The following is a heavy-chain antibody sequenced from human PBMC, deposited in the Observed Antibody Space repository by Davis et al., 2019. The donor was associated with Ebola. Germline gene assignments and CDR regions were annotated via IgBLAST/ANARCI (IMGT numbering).Heavy chain of an antibody. V-gene: IGHV3-23*01. CDR3: LSGSSSGSSVAY. J-gene: IGHJ4*02. D-gene: IGHD6-6*01. CDR1: EFTFSSYT. CDR2: ISSSGGST. Sequence: GGSLRLSCAASEFTFSSYTMGWVRQAPGKGLEWVSGISSSGGSTYYADSVKGRFTISRDNSKNTLYLQMNSLRAEDTAVYYCLSGSSSGSSVAYWGQGTLVTVSS.